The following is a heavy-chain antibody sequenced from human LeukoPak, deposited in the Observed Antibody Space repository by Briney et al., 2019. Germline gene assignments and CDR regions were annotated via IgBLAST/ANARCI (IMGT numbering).Heavy chain of an antibody. D-gene: IGHD3-10*01. CDR1: GGSISSYY. V-gene: IGHV4-59*01. Sequence: PSETLSLTCTVSGGSISSYYWSWIRQPPGKGLEWIGYIYYSGSTNYNPSLKSRVTISVDTSKNQFSLKLSSVTAADTAVYYCARDRLYYYGSGMGSWSDPWGQGTLVTVSS. CDR3: ARDRLYYYGSGMGSWSDP. J-gene: IGHJ5*02. CDR2: IYYSGST.